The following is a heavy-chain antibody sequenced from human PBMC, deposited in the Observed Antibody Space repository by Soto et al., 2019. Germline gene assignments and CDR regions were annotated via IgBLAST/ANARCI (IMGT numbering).Heavy chain of an antibody. CDR1: GFTFSSYG. CDR2: ISYDGSNK. V-gene: IGHV3-30*18. J-gene: IGHJ4*02. CDR3: AKDWRNYDILTGYSPFDY. D-gene: IGHD3-9*01. Sequence: QVQLVESGGGVVQPGRSLRLSCAASGFTFSSYGMHWVRQAPGKGLEWVAVISYDGSNKYYADSVKGRLTISRDNSKNPLYLQMNSLRAEDTAVYYCAKDWRNYDILTGYSPFDYWGQGTLVTVSS.